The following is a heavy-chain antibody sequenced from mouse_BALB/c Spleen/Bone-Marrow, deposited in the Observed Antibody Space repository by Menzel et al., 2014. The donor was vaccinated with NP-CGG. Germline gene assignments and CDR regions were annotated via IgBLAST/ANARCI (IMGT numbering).Heavy chain of an antibody. J-gene: IGHJ3*01. V-gene: IGHV4-1*02. CDR3: ARPGWGNYVFVY. D-gene: IGHD2-1*01. Sequence: EVKLLESGGGLVQPGGSLKLSCVASGFDFSRYWMSWVRQAPGKGLEWIGEINPDSSTINYTPSLKDKFIISRDNAKNTRYLQMSKVRSEDTALYYCARPGWGNYVFVYWGQGTLVTVST. CDR1: GFDFSRYW. CDR2: INPDSSTI.